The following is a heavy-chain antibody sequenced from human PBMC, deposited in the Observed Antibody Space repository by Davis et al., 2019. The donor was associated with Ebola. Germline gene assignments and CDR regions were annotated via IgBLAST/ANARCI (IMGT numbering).Heavy chain of an antibody. CDR1: GFTFSSYS. Sequence: PGGSLRLSCAASGFTFSSYSMNWVRQAPGEGLEWVSYISSSSSTIYYADSVKGRFTISRDNAKNPLYLQINSLRDEETAVYYCARGVHYYYEDGGPEAFDIWGQGTMVTVSS. V-gene: IGHV3-48*02. CDR3: ARGVHYYYEDGGPEAFDI. D-gene: IGHD3-22*01. J-gene: IGHJ3*02. CDR2: ISSSSSTI.